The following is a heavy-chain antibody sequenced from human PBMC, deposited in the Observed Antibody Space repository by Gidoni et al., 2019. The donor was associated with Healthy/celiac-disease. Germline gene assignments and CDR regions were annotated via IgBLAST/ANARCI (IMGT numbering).Heavy chain of an antibody. Sequence: EVQLLESGGGLVQPGGSLSLSCAASGFTFSSYAMRWVRQAPGKGLEWVSAIRGGGGSTYYADSVKGRFTISRDNSKNTPYLQMNSLRAEDTAVYYCAKDWGEDIVVVVAAKDWGQGTLGHRLL. V-gene: IGHV3-23*01. CDR3: AKDWGEDIVVVVAAKD. CDR2: IRGGGGST. CDR1: GFTFSSYA. J-gene: IGHJ4*02. D-gene: IGHD2-15*01.